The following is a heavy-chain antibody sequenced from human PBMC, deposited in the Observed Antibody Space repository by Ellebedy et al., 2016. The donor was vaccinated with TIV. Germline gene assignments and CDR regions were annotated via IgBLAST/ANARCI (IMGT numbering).Heavy chain of an antibody. J-gene: IGHJ4*02. V-gene: IGHV3-7*03. CDR1: GFTFSVYW. D-gene: IGHD2-2*01. CDR2: IKSDGGEK. Sequence: PGGSLRLSCATSGFTFSVYWMNWVRQAPGRGLEWVATIKSDGGEKFYVDSVTGRFTISRDNAKNSVYLQMNSLRAEDTAIYYCAKNRTSLDHWGQGTLVTVSS. CDR3: AKNRTSLDH.